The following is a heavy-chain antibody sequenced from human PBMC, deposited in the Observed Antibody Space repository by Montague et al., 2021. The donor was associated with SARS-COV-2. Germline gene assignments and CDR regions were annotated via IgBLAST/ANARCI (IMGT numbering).Heavy chain of an antibody. J-gene: IGHJ2*01. V-gene: IGHV3-13*01. D-gene: IGHD2/OR15-2a*01. CDR3: ARRGLSWYFDV. CDR1: GFIFRNFD. CDR2: IGTAGDT. Sequence: SLRLSCAASGFIFRNFDMHWVRQATGKGLEWVSAIGTAGDTFYPASVKGRFTISRENAKNSLYLQMNSLKVGDTAVYYCARRGLSWYFDVWGRGTLVTVSS.